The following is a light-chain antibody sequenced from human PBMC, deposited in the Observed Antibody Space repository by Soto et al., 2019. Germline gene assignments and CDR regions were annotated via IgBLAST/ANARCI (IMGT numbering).Light chain of an antibody. V-gene: IGKV3-15*01. CDR2: GAS. CDR1: QSVSGN. Sequence: EIVMTQSPATLSVSPGERATLSCRASQSVSGNLAWYQQNPGQAPRLLIYGASTGATGIPARFSGSGSGTEFTLTISSLQSEEFAVYYCQQYNNWPRTFGQGTKVEIK. CDR3: QQYNNWPRT. J-gene: IGKJ1*01.